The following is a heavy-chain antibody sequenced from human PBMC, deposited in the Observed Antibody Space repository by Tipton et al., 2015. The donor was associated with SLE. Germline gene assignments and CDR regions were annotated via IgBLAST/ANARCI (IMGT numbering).Heavy chain of an antibody. D-gene: IGHD2-8*01. CDR3: ARALGYCTNGVCYTEFDY. CDR1: GFTFSSYW. Sequence: SLRLSCAASGFTFSSYWMSWVRQAPGKGLEWVANIKQDGSEKYYVDSVKGRFTISRDNAKNTLYLQMNSLRAEDTAVYYCARALGYCTNGVCYTEFDYWGQGTLVTVSS. V-gene: IGHV3-7*01. J-gene: IGHJ4*02. CDR2: IKQDGSEK.